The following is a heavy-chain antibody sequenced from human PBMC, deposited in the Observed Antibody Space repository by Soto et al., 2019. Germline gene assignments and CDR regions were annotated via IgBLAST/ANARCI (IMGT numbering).Heavy chain of an antibody. D-gene: IGHD4-4*01. V-gene: IGHV4-38-2*01. Sequence: SEALSLSCGVSGYSISSGCYWGWILQLPGKGLEGIGSIYHSGSTYYNPSLKSRVTISVDTSKNQFSLKLSSVTAADTAVYYCARNSASRTPNWIHPPGQGTLLTLSS. CDR2: IYHSGST. J-gene: IGHJ5*02. CDR1: GYSISSGCY. CDR3: ARNSASRTPNWIHP.